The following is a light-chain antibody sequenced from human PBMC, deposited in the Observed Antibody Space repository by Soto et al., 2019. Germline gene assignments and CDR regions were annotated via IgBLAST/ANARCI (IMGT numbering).Light chain of an antibody. V-gene: IGKV1-5*03. J-gene: IGKJ4*01. CDR3: QQYGSSPPLT. CDR1: QSINKW. CDR2: EAS. Sequence: DIVMTQSPSTLSASVGDTVTITCRASQSINKWLAWYQQKPGKAPTLMIYEASILQNGVPSRFSGTESGTDFTLTISILEPEDFAVDYCQQYGSSPPLTFGGGTKVDIK.